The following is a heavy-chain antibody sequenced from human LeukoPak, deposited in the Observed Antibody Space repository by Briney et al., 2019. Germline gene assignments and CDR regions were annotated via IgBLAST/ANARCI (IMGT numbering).Heavy chain of an antibody. V-gene: IGHV4-4*07. CDR1: DGSIKSYY. J-gene: IGHJ6*03. CDR3: ARTVVAYFYMDV. D-gene: IGHD2-2*01. Sequence: SETLSLTCTVSDGSIKSYYWSWIRQPAGKGLEWIGRIYATGSTNYNPTLKSRVTMSVDTSKNQFSLNLNSVTAADTAVYYCARTVVAYFYMDVWGRGTTVTVSS. CDR2: IYATGST.